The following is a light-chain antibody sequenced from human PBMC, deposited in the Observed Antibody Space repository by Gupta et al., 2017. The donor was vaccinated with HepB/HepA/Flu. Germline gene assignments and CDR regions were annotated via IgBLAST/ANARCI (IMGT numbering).Light chain of an antibody. CDR3: SSYTRSSTVV. Sequence: QSALTQSASVSGSPGQSTTLSCTVTSHDIATYNYVSWYLQRPGKAPNLIISNVSHRPSGLSYRFSGSKSGNTAFLTISGLQPEDEADYYGSSYTRSSTVVFGGGTKLTVL. V-gene: IGLV2-14*01. J-gene: IGLJ2*01. CDR2: NVS. CDR1: SHDIATYNY.